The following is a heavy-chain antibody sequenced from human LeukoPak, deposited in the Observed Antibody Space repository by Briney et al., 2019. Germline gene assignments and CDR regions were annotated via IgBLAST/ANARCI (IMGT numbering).Heavy chain of an antibody. D-gene: IGHD3-3*01. J-gene: IGHJ6*03. CDR3: ARDGELTIFGVVKRYYYMDV. V-gene: IGHV3-11*04. Sequence: PGGSLRLSCAASGFTFSDYYMSWIRQAPGKGLEWVSYISSSGSTIYYADSVKGRFTISRDNAKNSLYLQMNTLRAEDTAVYYCARDGELTIFGVVKRYYYMDVWGKGTTVTVSS. CDR2: ISSSGSTI. CDR1: GFTFSDYY.